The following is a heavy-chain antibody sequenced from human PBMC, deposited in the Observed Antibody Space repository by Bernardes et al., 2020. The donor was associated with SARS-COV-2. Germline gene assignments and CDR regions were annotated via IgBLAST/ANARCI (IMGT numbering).Heavy chain of an antibody. CDR2: IYSDGST. V-gene: IGHV3-53*01. CDR3: ARGGHWGFDWHFDL. D-gene: IGHD7-27*01. CDR1: GFTVSSQY. J-gene: IGHJ2*01. Sequence: GGSLRLSCAVSGFTVSSQYMNWVRQVPGKGLEWVSVIYSDGSTYHADAVEGRFTISRDSSTNTLYLQMSSLRAEDTAVYYCARGGHWGFDWHFDLWGRGTLVTVSS.